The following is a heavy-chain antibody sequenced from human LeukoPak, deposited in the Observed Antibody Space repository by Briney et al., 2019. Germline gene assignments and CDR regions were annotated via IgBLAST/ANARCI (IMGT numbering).Heavy chain of an antibody. D-gene: IGHD3-22*01. CDR1: GFTFSSYS. CDR2: ISSSSSYI. Sequence: GGSLRLSCAASGFTFSSYSMNWVRQAPGKGLEWVSSISSSSSYIYYADSVKGRFTISRDNAKNSLYLQMNSLRAEDTAVYYCAREVDYYESSGYPDYWGQGTLVTVSS. V-gene: IGHV3-21*01. J-gene: IGHJ4*02. CDR3: AREVDYYESSGYPDY.